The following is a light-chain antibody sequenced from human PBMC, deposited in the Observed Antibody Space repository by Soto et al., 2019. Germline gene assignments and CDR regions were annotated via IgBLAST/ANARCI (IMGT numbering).Light chain of an antibody. CDR3: QQRSNWPPLT. CDR2: DAS. CDR1: QNVSRF. Sequence: EIVLTQSPATLSLSPGERATLSCRASQNVSRFLAWYQRRPGQPPRLLIYDASKRASDIPARFSGSGSGTDFTLTIGSLEPEDSAVYYCQQRSNWPPLTFGRGTKVEIK. J-gene: IGKJ4*01. V-gene: IGKV3-11*01.